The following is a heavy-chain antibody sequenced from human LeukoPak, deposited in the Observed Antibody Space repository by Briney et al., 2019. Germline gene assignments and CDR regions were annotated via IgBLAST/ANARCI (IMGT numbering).Heavy chain of an antibody. J-gene: IGHJ4*02. V-gene: IGHV4-4*02. CDR2: IYHSGGT. Sequence: SETLSLTCAVSGGSISSSNWWSWVRQPPGKGLEWIGEIYHSGGTNYNPSLKSRVTISVDKSKNQFSLKLSSVTAADTAVYYCARRTGYSSGWYGTNFDYWGQGTLVTVSS. CDR3: ARRTGYSSGWYGTNFDY. CDR1: GGSISSSNW. D-gene: IGHD6-19*01.